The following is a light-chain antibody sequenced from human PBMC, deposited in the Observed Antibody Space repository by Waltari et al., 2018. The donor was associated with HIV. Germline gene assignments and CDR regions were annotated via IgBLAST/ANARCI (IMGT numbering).Light chain of an antibody. J-gene: IGLJ2*01. CDR3: QVWDSSSDHVL. CDR2: YDS. V-gene: IGLV3-21*04. Sequence: SSVLTQPPSVSVAPGKTAMITCGGNNIERKSVHRYQQKAGQAPVLLIYYDSDRPSGNPERFSGSNSGNTATLTISRVGDGDEADYYCQVWDSSSDHVLFGGGTKLTVL. CDR1: NIERKS.